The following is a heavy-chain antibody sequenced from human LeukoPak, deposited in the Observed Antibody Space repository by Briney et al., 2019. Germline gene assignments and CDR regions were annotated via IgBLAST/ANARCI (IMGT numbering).Heavy chain of an antibody. CDR1: GFTFSSYS. J-gene: IGHJ4*02. CDR2: ISSSSSYI. D-gene: IGHD3-22*01. V-gene: IGHV3-21*01. CDR3: ARGFDSSGYYLFDY. Sequence: GESMRLSCAASGFTFSSYSMNWVRQAPGKGLEWVSSISSSSSYIYYADSVKGRFTISRDNAKNSLYLQMNSLRAEDTAVYYCARGFDSSGYYLFDYWGQGTLVTVSS.